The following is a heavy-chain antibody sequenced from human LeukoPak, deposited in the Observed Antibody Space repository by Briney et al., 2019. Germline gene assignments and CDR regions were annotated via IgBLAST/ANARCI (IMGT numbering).Heavy chain of an antibody. CDR2: ISAYNGHT. J-gene: IGHJ4*02. CDR1: GYTFTNYG. D-gene: IGHD3-22*01. CDR3: ARDERYDSSGYPFDY. Sequence: ASVKVSCKASGYTFTNYGISWVRQAPGQGLEWMGWISAYNGHTKYTQIFQGRVTMTTDTSTSTAYMELRSLRSDDTAVYYCARDERYDSSGYPFDYWGQGTLVTVSS. V-gene: IGHV1-18*01.